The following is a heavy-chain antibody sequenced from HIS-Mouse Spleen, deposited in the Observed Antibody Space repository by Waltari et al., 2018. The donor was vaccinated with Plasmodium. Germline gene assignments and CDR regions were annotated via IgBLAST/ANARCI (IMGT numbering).Heavy chain of an antibody. D-gene: IGHD6-13*01. CDR3: ARDLAAAGHFDY. J-gene: IGHJ4*02. CDR2: INPNSGGT. CDR1: RHTLTGYY. V-gene: IGHV1-2*02. Sequence: QVQLVQSGAEVKKPGASVKVSCKASRHTLTGYYMHQLRPAPGQGLEWMGWINPNSGGTNYAQKFQGRVTMTRDTSISTAYMELSRLRSDDTAVYYCARDLAAAGHFDYWGQGTLVTVSS.